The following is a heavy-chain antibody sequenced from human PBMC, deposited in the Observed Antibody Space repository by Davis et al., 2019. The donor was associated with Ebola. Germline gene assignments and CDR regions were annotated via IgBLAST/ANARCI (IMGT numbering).Heavy chain of an antibody. Sequence: MPSETLSLTCAVYGGSFNDYYWNWIRQPPGKGLEWIGEINHSGSTNYNPSLKSRVTISVDTSKNQFSLKLSSVTAADTAVYYCARGLLDSSGYYRFDYWGQGTLVTVSS. D-gene: IGHD3-22*01. J-gene: IGHJ4*02. CDR2: INHSGST. CDR1: GGSFNDYY. V-gene: IGHV4-34*01. CDR3: ARGLLDSSGYYRFDY.